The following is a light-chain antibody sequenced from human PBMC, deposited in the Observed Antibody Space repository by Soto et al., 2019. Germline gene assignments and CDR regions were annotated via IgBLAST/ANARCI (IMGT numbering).Light chain of an antibody. Sequence: EIVMTQSPLSLPVTPGEPASISGRSSQSLLHSNGYNYLDWYLQKPGQSPQLLIYLGSNRASGVPDRFSGSGSGTDFTLTISSLQAEDVGAYYCLQYYSHPFTFGGGTKV. J-gene: IGKJ4*01. CDR1: QSLLHSNGYNY. CDR3: LQYYSHPFT. V-gene: IGKV2-28*01. CDR2: LGS.